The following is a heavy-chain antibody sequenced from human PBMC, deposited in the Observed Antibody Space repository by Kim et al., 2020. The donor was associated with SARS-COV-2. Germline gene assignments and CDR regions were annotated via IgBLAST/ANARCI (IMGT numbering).Heavy chain of an antibody. Sequence: SETLSLTCTVSGYSISSGYYWGWIRQPPGKGLEWIGSIYHSGSTYYNPSLKSRVAISVDTSKNQFSLKLSSVTAADTAVYYCARGRGAAGLLNYWGQGTL. V-gene: IGHV4-38-2*02. D-gene: IGHD1-26*01. CDR1: GYSISSGYY. CDR3: ARGRGAAGLLNY. CDR2: IYHSGST. J-gene: IGHJ4*02.